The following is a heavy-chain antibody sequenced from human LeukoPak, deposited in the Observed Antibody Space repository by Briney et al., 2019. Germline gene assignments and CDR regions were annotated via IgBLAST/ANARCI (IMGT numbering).Heavy chain of an antibody. J-gene: IGHJ4*02. CDR1: GFTFSNYG. D-gene: IGHD1-7*01. Sequence: PGGSLRLSCAASGFTFSNYGMHWVRQAPGKGLEWVAFIWYDGSNKYYADSVKGRFTISRDNSKNTLYLQMNSLRPEDTAVYYCATPWGLTGTTGPLYYFDYWGQGNLVTVSS. CDR2: IWYDGSNK. V-gene: IGHV3-30*02. CDR3: ATPWGLTGTTGPLYYFDY.